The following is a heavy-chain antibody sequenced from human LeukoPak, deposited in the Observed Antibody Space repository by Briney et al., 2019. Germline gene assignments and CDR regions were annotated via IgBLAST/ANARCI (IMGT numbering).Heavy chain of an antibody. CDR2: ISSSSSYI. D-gene: IGHD3-22*01. V-gene: IGHV3-21*01. Sequence: PGGSLRLSCAASGFTFSSYSMNWVRQAPGKGLEWVSSISSSSSYIYYADSVKGRFTISRDNAKNSLYLQMNSLRAEDTAVYYCAGVKYYYDSSGYYFDYWGQGTLVTVSS. CDR3: AGVKYYYDSSGYYFDY. CDR1: GFTFSSYS. J-gene: IGHJ4*02.